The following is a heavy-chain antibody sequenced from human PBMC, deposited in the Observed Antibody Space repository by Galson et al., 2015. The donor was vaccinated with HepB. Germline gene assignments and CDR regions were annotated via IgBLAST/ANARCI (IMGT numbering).Heavy chain of an antibody. Sequence: SETLSLTCTVTGGSISSYCWSWIRQPPGKGLEWIGYINYSGSTNYNPSLKSRVTISVDTSKNQFSLKLGSVTAADTAVYYCASQMPQFTSSWFDYWGQGTLVTVSS. CDR3: ASQMPQFTSSWFDY. V-gene: IGHV4-59*01. D-gene: IGHD6-13*01. CDR1: GGSISSYC. CDR2: INYSGST. J-gene: IGHJ4*02.